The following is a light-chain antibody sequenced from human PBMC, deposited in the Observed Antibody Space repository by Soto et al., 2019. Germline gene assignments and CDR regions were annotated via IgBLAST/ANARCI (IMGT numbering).Light chain of an antibody. CDR1: QSVNSN. J-gene: IGKJ3*01. CDR3: QQRET. CDR2: GAS. V-gene: IGKV3-15*01. Sequence: EIVMTQSPATLPVSPGERATLSCRASQSVNSNLAWYQQESGQPPRLLIYGASTRATGIPARFSGSGSGTEFTLTISSLQPEDFATYYCQQRETFGPGTKVDIK.